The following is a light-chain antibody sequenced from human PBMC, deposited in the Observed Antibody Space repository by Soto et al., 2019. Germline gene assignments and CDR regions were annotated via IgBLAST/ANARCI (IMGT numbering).Light chain of an antibody. CDR2: AAS. J-gene: IGKJ2*01. Sequence: DIQMTQSPSSLSASVGDRVTITCRASQGIADYVAWFQQKPGKAPKSLIYAASILQSGVPSKFSGSGSGTDFTLTISSLQAGDEAIYHCQQYYNTPYTFGQGTTLEIK. CDR1: QGIADY. CDR3: QQYYNTPYT. V-gene: IGKV1-16*02.